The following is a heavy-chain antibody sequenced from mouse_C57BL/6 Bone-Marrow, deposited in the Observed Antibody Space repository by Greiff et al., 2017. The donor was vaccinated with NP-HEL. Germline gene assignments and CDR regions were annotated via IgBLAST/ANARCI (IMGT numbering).Heavy chain of an antibody. CDR1: GYTFTSYT. CDR3: ARGGRRVYYYAMDY. J-gene: IGHJ4*01. V-gene: IGHV1-4*01. Sequence: QVQLKQSGAELARPGASVKMSCKASGYTFTSYTMHWVKQRPGQGLEWIGYINPSSGYTKYNQKFKDKATLTADKSSSTAYMQLSSLTSEDSAVYYCARGGRRVYYYAMDYWGQGTSGTVSS. CDR2: INPSSGYT.